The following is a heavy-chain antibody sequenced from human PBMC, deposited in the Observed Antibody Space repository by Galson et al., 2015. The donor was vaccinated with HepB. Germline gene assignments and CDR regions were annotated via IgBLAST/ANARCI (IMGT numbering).Heavy chain of an antibody. CDR3: ARRSSGNSFDY. CDR1: GFTFSSYT. V-gene: IGHV3-48*02. Sequence: SLRLSCAASGFTFSSYTMNWVRQAPAKGLEWVSSISGSYTIYYADSVKGRFTISRDNAKNSLYLQMNSLRDEDTAVYYCARRSSGNSFDYWGRGTLVTVSS. D-gene: IGHD1-26*01. CDR2: ISGSYTI. J-gene: IGHJ4*02.